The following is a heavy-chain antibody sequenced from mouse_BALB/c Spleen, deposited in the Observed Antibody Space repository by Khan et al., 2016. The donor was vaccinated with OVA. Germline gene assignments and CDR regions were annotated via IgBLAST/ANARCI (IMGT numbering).Heavy chain of an antibody. CDR1: GYTFSSYW. Sequence: QVRLQQSGAELMKPGASVKISCKATGYTFSSYWIEWVKQRPGHGLEWIGEILPGSGSTNYNEKFKGKATFTADTSSNTAYMQLSSLTSEDSAVYYCAGSEVTGPLAWFAYWGQGTLVTVSA. V-gene: IGHV1-9*01. CDR2: ILPGSGST. D-gene: IGHD4-1*01. J-gene: IGHJ3*01. CDR3: AGSEVTGPLAWFAY.